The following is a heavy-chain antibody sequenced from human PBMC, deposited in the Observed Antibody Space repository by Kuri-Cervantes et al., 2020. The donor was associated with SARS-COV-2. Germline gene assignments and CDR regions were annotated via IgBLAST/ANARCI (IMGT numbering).Heavy chain of an antibody. D-gene: IGHD2-21*02. V-gene: IGHV3-48*03. CDR1: GFTFSSYE. Sequence: GESLKISCAASGFTFSSYEMNWVRQAPGKGLEWVSYISSSGNTIYYADSVKGRFTISRDNAKNSLYLQMNSLRAEDTAVYYWAKAPIVVVTAILDYWGQGTLVTVSS. CDR2: ISSSGNTI. J-gene: IGHJ4*02. CDR3: AKAPIVVVTAILDY.